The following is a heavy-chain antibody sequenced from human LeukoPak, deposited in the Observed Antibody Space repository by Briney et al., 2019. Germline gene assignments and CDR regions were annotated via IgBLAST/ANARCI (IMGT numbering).Heavy chain of an antibody. CDR2: LSGTGGNT. CDR1: GFTFSSYA. Sequence: GGSLRLSCAASGFTFSSYAMSWVRQAQGKGLEWVSTLSGTGGNTFYADSVKGRFTISRDNSKSTLYLQMSSLRAEDTAVYCCARDGTTTLYYMDVWGKGTTVTVSS. J-gene: IGHJ6*03. CDR3: ARDGTTTLYYMDV. D-gene: IGHD1-26*01. V-gene: IGHV3-23*01.